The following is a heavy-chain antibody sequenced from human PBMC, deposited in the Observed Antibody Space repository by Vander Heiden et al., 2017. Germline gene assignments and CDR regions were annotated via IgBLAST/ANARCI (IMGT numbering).Heavy chain of an antibody. D-gene: IGHD2-8*02. CDR1: GFTASSYT. Sequence: EVQLVESGGGLVKPGGSLRLSCAASGFTASSYTREWVRQAPGKGLEWVSSISGSGYNIYYADSVKGRFTISRDNAKNSLYLQMNSLRAEDTAVYYCARHHCTGGSCRGYFDFWGQGTRVTVSS. J-gene: IGHJ4*02. CDR2: ISGSGYNI. V-gene: IGHV3-21*01. CDR3: ARHHCTGGSCRGYFDF.